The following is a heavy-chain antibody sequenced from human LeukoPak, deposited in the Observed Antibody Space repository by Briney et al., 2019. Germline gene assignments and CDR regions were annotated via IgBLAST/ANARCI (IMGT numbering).Heavy chain of an antibody. D-gene: IGHD1-1*01. CDR1: GYTFTTYW. CDR2: IYPGDSDT. V-gene: IGHV5-51*01. Sequence: GESLKISCKASGYTFTTYWIGWVRQIPGKGLEWMGIIYPGDSDTRYSPSFQGQVTISADKSITTAYLQWSSLNASDTAVYYCARGETERYFDYWGQGTLVTVSS. J-gene: IGHJ4*02. CDR3: ARGETERYFDY.